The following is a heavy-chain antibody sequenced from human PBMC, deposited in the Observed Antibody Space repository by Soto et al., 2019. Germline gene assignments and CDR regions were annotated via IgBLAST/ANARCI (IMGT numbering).Heavy chain of an antibody. CDR1: GDSVSSGSYY. Sequence: SETLSLTCTVSGDSVSSGSYYWSWIRQPPGKALEWIAYLYYSGSTNYNPSLKSRVTISRDTSKNQFSLKLTSVTASGTGVGDCGRSRRGWGWLGGQGTLVTVSS. CDR2: LYYSGST. J-gene: IGHJ4*01. D-gene: IGHD3-9*01. V-gene: IGHV4-61*01. CDR3: GRSRRGWGWL.